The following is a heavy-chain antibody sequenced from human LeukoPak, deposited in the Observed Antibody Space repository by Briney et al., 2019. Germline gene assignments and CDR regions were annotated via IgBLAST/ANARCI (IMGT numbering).Heavy chain of an antibody. V-gene: IGHV4-4*07. CDR1: GGSISSYY. CDR3: ARHAGFGMALHHMDV. CDR2: VYAAGSP. J-gene: IGHJ6*03. D-gene: IGHD3-9*01. Sequence: SETLSLTCTVSGGSISSYYWSWIRQPAGKGLEWIGRVYAAGSPDYNPSLKSRVSISLDKSKNLFSLKLSSVTAADTAVYYCARHAGFGMALHHMDVWGKGTTVTVSS.